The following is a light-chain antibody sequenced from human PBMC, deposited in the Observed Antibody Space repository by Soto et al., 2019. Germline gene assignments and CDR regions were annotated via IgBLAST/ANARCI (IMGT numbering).Light chain of an antibody. V-gene: IGLV2-14*01. CDR1: SSDVGDYNH. CDR2: DVS. J-gene: IGLJ2*01. CDR3: SSYTTSSTL. Sequence: QSVLTQPASVSGSPGQWITISCTRASSDVGDYNHVSWYQQHPGKAPKLMIYDVSHRPSGVSNRFSGSKSGNTASLTISGVQAEDEADYYCSSYTTSSTLFGGGTKLTVL.